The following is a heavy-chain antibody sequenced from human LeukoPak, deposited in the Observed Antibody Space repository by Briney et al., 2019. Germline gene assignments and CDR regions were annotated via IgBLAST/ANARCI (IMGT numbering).Heavy chain of an antibody. Sequence: SVEVSCKASGGTFSSYAISWVRQAPGQGLEWMGGIIPIFGTANYAQKFQGRVTITADESTSTAYMELSSLRSEDTAVYYCARKRRYDFWSGYNYYYGMDVWGQGTTVTVSS. CDR1: GGTFSSYA. J-gene: IGHJ6*02. CDR2: IIPIFGTA. D-gene: IGHD3-3*01. V-gene: IGHV1-69*13. CDR3: ARKRRYDFWSGYNYYYGMDV.